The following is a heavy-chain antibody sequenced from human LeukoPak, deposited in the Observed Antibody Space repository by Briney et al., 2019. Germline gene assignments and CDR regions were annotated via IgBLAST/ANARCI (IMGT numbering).Heavy chain of an antibody. Sequence: PSETLSLTCTVSGGSISSSSYYWGWIRQPPGKGLEWIGSIYYSGSTYYNPSLKSRVTISVDTSKNQFSLKLSSVTAADTAVYYCARRSARSGGSCYGCVSYWGQGTLVTVSS. V-gene: IGHV4-39*01. J-gene: IGHJ4*02. D-gene: IGHD2-15*01. CDR2: IYYSGST. CDR1: GGSISSSSYY. CDR3: ARRSARSGGSCYGCVSY.